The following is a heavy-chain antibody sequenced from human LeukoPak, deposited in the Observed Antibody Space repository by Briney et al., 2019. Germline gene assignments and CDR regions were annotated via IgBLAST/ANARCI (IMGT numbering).Heavy chain of an antibody. Sequence: GGSLRLSCAASGFTFSDYCMSWIRQAPGKGLEWVSYISSSGSYTDYADSVKGRFTISRDNAKNSLYLQMNSLRAEDTAVYYCAREWEGGYYRRYGLDVWGQGTTVTVSS. CDR1: GFTFSDYC. J-gene: IGHJ6*02. D-gene: IGHD3-10*01. CDR3: AREWEGGYYRRYGLDV. CDR2: ISSSGSYT. V-gene: IGHV3-11*05.